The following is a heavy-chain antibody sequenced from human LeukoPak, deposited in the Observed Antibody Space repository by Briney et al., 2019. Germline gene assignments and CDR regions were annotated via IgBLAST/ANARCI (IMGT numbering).Heavy chain of an antibody. CDR3: ARQWFGYDY. V-gene: IGHV1-18*04. J-gene: IGHJ4*02. D-gene: IGHD3-10*01. Sequence: ASVKVSCKASGYTFTGYYMHWVRQAPGQGLEWMGWISAYNGNTNYAQKLQGRVTMTTDTSTSTAYMELRSLRSDDTAVYYCARQWFGYDYWGQGTLVTVSS. CDR2: ISAYNGNT. CDR1: GYTFTGYY.